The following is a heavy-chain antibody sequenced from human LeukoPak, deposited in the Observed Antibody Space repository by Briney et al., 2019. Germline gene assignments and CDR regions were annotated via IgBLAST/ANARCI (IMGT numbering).Heavy chain of an antibody. CDR2: ISGSGGST. Sequence: PGGSLRLSCAASGFTFSSYGMSWVRQAPGKGLEWVSAISGSGGSTYYADSVKGRFTISRDNSKNTLYLQMNSLRAEDTAVYYCARAKSSSSGWRGREDYYYYMDVWGKGTTVTVSS. D-gene: IGHD6-19*01. J-gene: IGHJ6*03. CDR3: ARAKSSSSGWRGREDYYYYMDV. V-gene: IGHV3-23*01. CDR1: GFTFSSYG.